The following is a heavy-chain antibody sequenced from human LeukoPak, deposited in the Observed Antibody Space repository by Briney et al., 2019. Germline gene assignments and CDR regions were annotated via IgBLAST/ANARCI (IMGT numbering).Heavy chain of an antibody. D-gene: IGHD3-16*01. V-gene: IGHV4-39*01. J-gene: IGHJ3*02. Sequence: SETLSLTCTVSGDSISSTNYYWGWIRQPPGKGLEWIGSIYYSGSTYYNPSLESRVTISVDTSKNQFSLRLSSVTAADTAVYYCARHRRRGGTFHAFDIWSQGTMVTVSS. CDR1: GDSISSTNYY. CDR2: IYYSGST. CDR3: ARHRRRGGTFHAFDI.